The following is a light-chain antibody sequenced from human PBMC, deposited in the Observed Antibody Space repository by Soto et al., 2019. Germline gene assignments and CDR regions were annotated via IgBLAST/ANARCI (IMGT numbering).Light chain of an antibody. V-gene: IGLV6-57*04. CDR2: EDD. CDR1: SGNIAVNY. J-gene: IGLJ3*02. CDR3: QSFDDNNQWV. Sequence: NFMLTQPLSVSESPGKTITISCTRSSGNIAVNYVQWYQQRPGSAPSIVIFEDDKRPSGVPDRFSGSIDSSSNSASLTISGLKTEDGADYYCQSFDDNNQWVFGSGTKLTVL.